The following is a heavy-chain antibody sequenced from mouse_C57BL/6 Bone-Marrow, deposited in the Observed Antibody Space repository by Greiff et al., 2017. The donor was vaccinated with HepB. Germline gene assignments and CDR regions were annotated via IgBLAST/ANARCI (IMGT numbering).Heavy chain of an antibody. CDR3: ARRGYYGSSSFDY. J-gene: IGHJ2*01. CDR1: GYTFTDYN. Sequence: EVQVVESGPELVKPGASVKIPCKASGYTFTDYNMDWVKQSHGKSLEWIGDINPNNGGTIYNQKFKGKATLTVDKSSSTAYMELRSLTSEDTAVYYCARRGYYGSSSFDYWGQGTTLTVSS. V-gene: IGHV1-18*01. CDR2: INPNNGGT. D-gene: IGHD1-1*01.